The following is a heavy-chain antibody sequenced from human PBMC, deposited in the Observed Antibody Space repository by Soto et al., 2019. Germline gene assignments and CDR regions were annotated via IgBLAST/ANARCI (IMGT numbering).Heavy chain of an antibody. D-gene: IGHD1-26*01. J-gene: IGHJ4*02. V-gene: IGHV4-59*11. Sequence: PSETLSLTCTVSGGPISCHYWSWVRQPLGKGLEWIGCIHYTGSTDYNPSLKSRVTISVDTSNNQFSLNLISVTAADTAVYYCARYTGSYYSYWGQGTLVTVSS. CDR3: ARYTGSYYSY. CDR2: IHYTGST. CDR1: GGPISCHY.